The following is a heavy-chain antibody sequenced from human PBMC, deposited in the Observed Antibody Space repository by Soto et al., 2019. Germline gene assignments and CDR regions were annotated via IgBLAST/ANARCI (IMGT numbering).Heavy chain of an antibody. D-gene: IGHD4-17*01. V-gene: IGHV1-69*01. J-gene: IGHJ4*02. CDR3: ARATGDYGDISFDY. Sequence: QVQLVQSGAEVKKPGSSVKVSCKASGGTFSSYAIGWVRQAPGQGLEWMGGIIPIFGTANYAQKFQGRVTITADESTSTAYMELSSLRSEDTAVYYCARATGDYGDISFDYWGQGTLVTVSS. CDR2: IIPIFGTA. CDR1: GGTFSSYA.